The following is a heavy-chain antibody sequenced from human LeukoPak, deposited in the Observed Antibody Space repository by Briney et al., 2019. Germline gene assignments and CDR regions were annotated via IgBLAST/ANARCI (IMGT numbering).Heavy chain of an antibody. CDR2: ISGSGGST. CDR3: AKPDLVVVPAAIYFPFDY. V-gene: IGHV3-23*01. CDR1: GFTFSSYA. Sequence: GGSLRLSCAASGFTFSSYAMSWVRQAPGKGLEWVSAISGSGGSTYYADSVKGRFTISRDNSKNTLYLQMNSLRAEDTAVYYCAKPDLVVVPAAIYFPFDYWGQGTLVTVSS. D-gene: IGHD2-2*01. J-gene: IGHJ4*02.